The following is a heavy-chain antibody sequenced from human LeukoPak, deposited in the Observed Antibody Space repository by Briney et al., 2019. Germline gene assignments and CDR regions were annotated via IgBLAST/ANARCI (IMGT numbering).Heavy chain of an antibody. Sequence: ASVNVSFKASGYMFTWYYMHWVRQAPGQGLEWMGWINPNSGGTNYAQKFQGRVTMTRDTSISTAYIDLNRLRSDDTAVYYCARVVAVTGTPVYYMDVWGKGTTVTVSS. V-gene: IGHV1-2*02. CDR3: ARVVAVTGTPVYYMDV. CDR2: INPNSGGT. J-gene: IGHJ6*03. D-gene: IGHD6-19*01. CDR1: GYMFTWYY.